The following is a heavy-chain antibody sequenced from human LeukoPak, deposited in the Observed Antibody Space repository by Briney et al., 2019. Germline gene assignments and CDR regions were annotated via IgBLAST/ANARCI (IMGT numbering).Heavy chain of an antibody. Sequence: GGSLRLSCAASGFTFSSYWMHWVRHAPGKGLVWVSRINSDGSSTIYADSVKGRFTISRDNAKNTLYLQMNSLRAEDTAVYYCARAGGEDYFDYWGQGTLVTVSS. CDR3: ARAGGEDYFDY. D-gene: IGHD2-21*01. J-gene: IGHJ4*02. CDR1: GFTFSSYW. CDR2: INSDGSST. V-gene: IGHV3-74*01.